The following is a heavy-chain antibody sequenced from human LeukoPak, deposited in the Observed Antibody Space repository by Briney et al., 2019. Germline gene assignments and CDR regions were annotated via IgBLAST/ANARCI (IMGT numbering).Heavy chain of an antibody. Sequence: PSQTLSLTCTVSGGSISSGSYYWSWIRQPAGKELQWIGRIYTSGSTNYNPSLKSRVTISVDTSKDQFSLQMTSVTAADTAFYFCARSEINDYMNYWGQGMPVTVSS. CDR3: ARSEINDYMNY. D-gene: IGHD4-11*01. CDR1: GGSISSGSYY. V-gene: IGHV4-61*02. J-gene: IGHJ4*02. CDR2: IYTSGST.